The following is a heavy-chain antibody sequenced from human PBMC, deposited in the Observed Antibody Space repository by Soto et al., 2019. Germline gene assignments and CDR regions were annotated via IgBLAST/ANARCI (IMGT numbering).Heavy chain of an antibody. V-gene: IGHV3-7*03. CDR1: GFTFSMYS. CDR2: IPQDGVDG. CDR3: ARGRLILPANNCFYGSDV. D-gene: IGHD2-21*02. Sequence: GGSLRLSCEVSGFTFSMYSMSWVRQSPGKGLEWVAKIPQDGVDGHYAHSVKGRFTISRDNRKNSLYLQLNNLRPQDTAGYYFARGRLILPANNCFYGSDVWGRGATVTVSS. J-gene: IGHJ6*02.